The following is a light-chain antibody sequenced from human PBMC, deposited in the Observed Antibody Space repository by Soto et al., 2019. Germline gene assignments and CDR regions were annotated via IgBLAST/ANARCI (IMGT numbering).Light chain of an antibody. CDR1: QGISNY. Sequence: DIQMTQSPSSLSASVGDRVTITCRASQGISNYVAWFQQKPGKAPNSLIYAASSLQSAVPSKFSGSGSGTDCTLTISSVQPADFATYYCQQYNSYPRTFGQGTKVEIK. V-gene: IGKV1-16*02. CDR2: AAS. CDR3: QQYNSYPRT. J-gene: IGKJ1*01.